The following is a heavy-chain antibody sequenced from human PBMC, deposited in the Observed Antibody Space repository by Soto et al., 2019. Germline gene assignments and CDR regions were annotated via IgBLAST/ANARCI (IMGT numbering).Heavy chain of an antibody. D-gene: IGHD4-17*01. V-gene: IGHV4-31*03. CDR3: ARDPYGDGNAFDI. J-gene: IGHJ3*02. CDR2: IYYSGST. CDR1: GGSISSGGYY. Sequence: SETLSLTCTVSGGSISSGGYYWSWIRQHPGKGLEWIGYIYYSGSTYYNPSLKSRVTISVDTSKNQFSLKLSSVTAADTAVYYCARDPYGDGNAFDIWGQGTMVT.